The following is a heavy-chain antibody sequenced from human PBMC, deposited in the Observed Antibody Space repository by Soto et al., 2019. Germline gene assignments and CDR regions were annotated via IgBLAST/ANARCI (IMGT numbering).Heavy chain of an antibody. J-gene: IGHJ6*02. V-gene: IGHV3-21*01. CDR1: GFTFSSYS. Sequence: EVQLLESGGGLVKPGGSLRLSCVASGFTFSSYSMNWVRQAPGRGLEWVSSISGSSTYIFYADSVRGRYTISSDNAKNSLYLQMNRLRADDTAVYYCARVGSITLDVWGQGTTVTVSS. CDR2: ISGSSTYI. CDR3: ARVGSITLDV.